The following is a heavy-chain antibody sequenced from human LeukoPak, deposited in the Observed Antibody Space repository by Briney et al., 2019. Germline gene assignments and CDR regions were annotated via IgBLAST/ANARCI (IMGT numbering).Heavy chain of an antibody. D-gene: IGHD3-10*01. J-gene: IGHJ4*02. Sequence: PGGSLRLSCAASGFTFSSYSMNWVRQAPGQGLEWVSSISSSSYIYYSDSVKGRFTISRDNAKNSPYLQMNSLRAEDTAVYYCARDVGDGEYFFDFWRQGTLVSVST. V-gene: IGHV3-21*01. CDR2: ISSSSYI. CDR1: GFTFSSYS. CDR3: ARDVGDGEYFFDF.